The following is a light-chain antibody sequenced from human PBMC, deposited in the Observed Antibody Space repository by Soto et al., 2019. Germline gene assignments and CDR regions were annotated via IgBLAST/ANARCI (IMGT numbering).Light chain of an antibody. CDR3: QQSYITPHT. J-gene: IGKJ1*01. CDR2: AAT. V-gene: IGKV1-39*01. Sequence: DIQMTQSPSSLSASIGDRVTITCRASQSISFYLNWYQQKPGKAPRLLIYAATSLQSGVPSRFSGGGSGADFTLTVSSLQPEDFATYYCQQSYITPHTFGQGPKVEI. CDR1: QSISFY.